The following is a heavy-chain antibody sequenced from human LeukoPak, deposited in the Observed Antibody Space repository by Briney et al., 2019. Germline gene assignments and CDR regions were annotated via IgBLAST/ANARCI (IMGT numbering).Heavy chain of an antibody. V-gene: IGHV3-53*01. J-gene: IGHJ3*01. Sequence: PGGSLRLSCAASGFTVSGSYMSWIRQAPGKGLEWVSILYSVCTIYYADSVKGRFTISRDNSKNTLYLQMNSLRVEDAAVYYCARLVVDSHAFDVWGQGTMVTVSS. D-gene: IGHD6-19*01. CDR2: LYSVCTI. CDR1: GFTVSGSY. CDR3: ARLVVDSHAFDV.